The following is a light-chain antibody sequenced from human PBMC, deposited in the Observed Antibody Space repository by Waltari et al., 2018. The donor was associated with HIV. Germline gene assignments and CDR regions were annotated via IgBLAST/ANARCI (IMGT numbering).Light chain of an antibody. CDR3: QQYYSSST. CDR2: WSS. V-gene: IGKV4-1*01. CDR1: HSVLYSSNNKNY. Sequence: DTVLTQATESLALSLGEWATIPSQSHHSVLYSSNNKNYLAWYQQKPGQPPKLLIYWSSTRESGVPDRFSGSGSGTDFTLTISSLQAEDVAVYYCQQYYSSSTFGQGTKVEIK. J-gene: IGKJ1*01.